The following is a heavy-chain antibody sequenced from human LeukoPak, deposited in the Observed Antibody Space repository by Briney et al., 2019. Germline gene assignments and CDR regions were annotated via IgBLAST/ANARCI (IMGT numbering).Heavy chain of an antibody. CDR1: GFTVSSNY. CDR3: ARQSRYCSSTSCPRGAFDI. J-gene: IGHJ3*02. V-gene: IGHV3-66*02. D-gene: IGHD2-2*01. Sequence: GSLRLSCAASGFTVSSNYMSWVRQAPGKGLEWVSVIYSGGSTYYADSVKGRFTISRDNSKNTLYLQTNSLRAEDTAVYYCARQSRYCSSTSCPRGAFDIWGQGTMVTVSS. CDR2: IYSGGST.